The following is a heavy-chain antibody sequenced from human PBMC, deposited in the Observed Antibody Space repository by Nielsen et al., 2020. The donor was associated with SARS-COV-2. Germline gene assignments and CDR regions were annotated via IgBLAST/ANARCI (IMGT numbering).Heavy chain of an antibody. D-gene: IGHD3-22*01. V-gene: IGHV3-23*01. CDR2: ISGGDDST. Sequence: LSLTCAASGFTFNNYHMSWVRQAPEEGLEWVSSISGGDDSTYYADSVKGRFTISRDNSKNTLYLQMNSLRAEDTAVYYCAKHRWGHFCDSIDYWGQGTLVTVSS. J-gene: IGHJ4*02. CDR1: GFTFNNYH. CDR3: AKHRWGHFCDSIDY.